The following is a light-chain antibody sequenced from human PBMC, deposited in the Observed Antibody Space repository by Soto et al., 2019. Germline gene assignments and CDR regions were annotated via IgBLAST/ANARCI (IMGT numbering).Light chain of an antibody. V-gene: IGLV2-14*01. J-gene: IGLJ2*01. Sequence: QSALTQPASVSGSPGQSITISCTGTSSDVGGYNYVSWYQQHPGKAPKLMIYEVSNRPSGVSNRFSGSKSGNTASLTISGLQAEDEADYYCSSYTSSSTLLVFGVGTKVTVL. CDR1: SSDVGGYNY. CDR2: EVS. CDR3: SSYTSSSTLLV.